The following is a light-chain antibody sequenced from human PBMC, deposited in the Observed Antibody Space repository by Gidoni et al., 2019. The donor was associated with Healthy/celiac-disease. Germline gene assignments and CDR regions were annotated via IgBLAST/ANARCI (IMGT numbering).Light chain of an antibody. CDR3: QSYDSSLSGFVV. Sequence: QSVLTQPPSVSGAPGPRVPISCTGSSSNIGAGYDVHWYQQLPGTAPKLLSYGNSNRPSGVPDRFAGSKSGTSASLAITGLQAEDEADYYCQSYDSSLSGFVVFGGGTKLTVL. V-gene: IGLV1-40*01. J-gene: IGLJ2*01. CDR1: SSNIGAGYD. CDR2: GNS.